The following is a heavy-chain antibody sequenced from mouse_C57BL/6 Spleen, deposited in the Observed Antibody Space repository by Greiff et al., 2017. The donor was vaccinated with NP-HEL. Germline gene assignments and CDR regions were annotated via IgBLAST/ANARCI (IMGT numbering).Heavy chain of an antibody. V-gene: IGHV1-72*01. D-gene: IGHD1-1*01. Sequence: QVQLQQPGAELVKPGASVKLSCKASGYTFTSYWIHWVKQRPGRGLEWIGRIDPNSGGTKYNEKFKSKATLTVDKPSSTAYMQLSSLTSEDSAVYYVARECYDGSSYWYFDVWGTGTTVTVSS. CDR1: GYTFTSYW. CDR3: ARECYDGSSYWYFDV. CDR2: IDPNSGGT. J-gene: IGHJ1*03.